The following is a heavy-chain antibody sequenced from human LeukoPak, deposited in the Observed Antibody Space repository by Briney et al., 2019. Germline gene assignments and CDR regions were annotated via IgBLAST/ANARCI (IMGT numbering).Heavy chain of an antibody. J-gene: IGHJ4*02. Sequence: GGSLRLSCAASRFTLCVNYMSSVRQAPGKGLEWVSVIYSGGSTYYADSVKGRFTISRDNSKSTPYLQMNSLRAEDTAVYYCARALSSRGWYYFDYWGQGTLVTVSS. CDR1: RFTLCVNY. CDR2: IYSGGST. D-gene: IGHD6-13*01. V-gene: IGHV3-53*01. CDR3: ARALSSRGWYYFDY.